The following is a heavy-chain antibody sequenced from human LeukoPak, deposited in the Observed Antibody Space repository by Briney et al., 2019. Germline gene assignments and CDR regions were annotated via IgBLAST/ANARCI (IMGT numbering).Heavy chain of an antibody. CDR2: IYYSGST. J-gene: IGHJ5*02. D-gene: IGHD3-10*01. V-gene: IGHV4-31*03. CDR1: GGSISSGGYY. CDR3: ARQRDTMVRGGGNWFDP. Sequence: SETLSHTCTVSGGSISSGGYYWSWIRQHPGKGLEWIGYIYYSGSTYYNPSLKSRVTISVDTSKNQFSLKLSSVTAADTAVYYCARQRDTMVRGGGNWFDPWGQGTLVTVSS.